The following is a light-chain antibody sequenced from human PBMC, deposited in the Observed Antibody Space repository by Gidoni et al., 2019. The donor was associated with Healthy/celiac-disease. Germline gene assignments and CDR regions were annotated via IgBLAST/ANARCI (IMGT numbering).Light chain of an antibody. CDR2: DAS. Sequence: DIKMTQSPSSLSASVGDRVTITCQASQDITNYVNWYQQKPGKAPKLLIYDASNLETGVPSRFSGSGSGTDFTFTISSLQPEDIATYYCQQYDNLPLTFGGGTKVEIK. J-gene: IGKJ4*01. V-gene: IGKV1-33*01. CDR1: QDITNY. CDR3: QQYDNLPLT.